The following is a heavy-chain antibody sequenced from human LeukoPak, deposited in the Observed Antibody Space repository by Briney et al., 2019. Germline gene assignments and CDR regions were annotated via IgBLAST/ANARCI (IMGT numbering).Heavy chain of an antibody. CDR2: IYYSGST. V-gene: IGHV4-39*01. J-gene: IGHJ4*02. Sequence: SETLSLTCTVSGLTISSYCYYWVWIRQPPGKGLEWIGSIYYSGSTYYNPSLKSRVTISVDTSKNQFSLKLSSVPAAVTAVYSGAIHDVRRLGAGPIDYWGQGTLVTVSS. D-gene: IGHD3-10*02. CDR3: AIHDVRRLGAGPIDY. CDR1: GLTISSYCYY.